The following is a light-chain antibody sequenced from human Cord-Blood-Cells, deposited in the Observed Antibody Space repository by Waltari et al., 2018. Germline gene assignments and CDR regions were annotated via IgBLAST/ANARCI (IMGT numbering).Light chain of an antibody. V-gene: IGLV2-23*01. J-gene: IGLJ3*02. CDR3: CSYAGSSTLVV. CDR2: EGS. CDR1: SSDVGSYNL. Sequence: QSALTQPASVSGSPGQSITISCTGTSSDVGSYNLVSWYQQHPGKAPKLMIYEGSKRHSGVSKRFSGSKSGITASLTISGLQAEDEADYYCCSYAGSSTLVVFGGGTKLTVL.